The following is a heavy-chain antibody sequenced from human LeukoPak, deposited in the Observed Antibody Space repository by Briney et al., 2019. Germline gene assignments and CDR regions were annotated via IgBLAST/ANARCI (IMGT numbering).Heavy chain of an antibody. CDR1: GGSISSSSYY. CDR3: AKTTVTSEEYFYYYMDV. D-gene: IGHD4-17*01. Sequence: SETLSLTCTVSGGSISSSSYYWGWIRQPPGKGLEWIGSIYYSGSTYYNPSLKSRVTISVDTSKNQFSLKLSSVTAADTAVYYCAKTTVTSEEYFYYYMDVWGKGTTVTVSS. J-gene: IGHJ6*03. V-gene: IGHV4-39*07. CDR2: IYYSGST.